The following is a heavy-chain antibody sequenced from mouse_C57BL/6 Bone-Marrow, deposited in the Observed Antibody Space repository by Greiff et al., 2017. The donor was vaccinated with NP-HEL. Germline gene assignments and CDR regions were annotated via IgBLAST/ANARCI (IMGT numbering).Heavy chain of an antibody. CDR1: GFNIKDDY. Sequence: VQLKQSGAELVRPGASVKLSCTASGFNIKDDYMHWVKQRPEQGLEWIGWIDPENGDTEYASKFQGKATITADTSSNTAYLQLSSLTSEDTAVYYCTTPPYYYGSSYWYFDVWGTGTTVTVSS. D-gene: IGHD1-1*01. CDR2: IDPENGDT. J-gene: IGHJ1*03. CDR3: TTPPYYYGSSYWYFDV. V-gene: IGHV14-4*01.